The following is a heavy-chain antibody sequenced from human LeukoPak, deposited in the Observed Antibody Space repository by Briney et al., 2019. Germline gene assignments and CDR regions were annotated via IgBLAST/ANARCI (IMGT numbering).Heavy chain of an antibody. J-gene: IGHJ2*01. CDR3: ARDRGYYESPPVAYFDL. D-gene: IGHD3-22*01. V-gene: IGHV3-30*03. CDR1: GFTFSSYG. CDR2: ISYDGSNK. Sequence: GRSLRLSCAASGFTFSSYGMHWVRQAPGKGLEWVAVISYDGSNKYYADSVKGRFTISRDNSKNTLYLQMNSLRAEDTAVYYCARDRGYYESPPVAYFDLWGRGTLVTVSS.